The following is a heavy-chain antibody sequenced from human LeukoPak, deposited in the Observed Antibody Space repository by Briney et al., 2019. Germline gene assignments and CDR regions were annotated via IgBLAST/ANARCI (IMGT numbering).Heavy chain of an antibody. J-gene: IGHJ6*03. CDR1: GGSFSGYY. D-gene: IGHD5-12*01. CDR2: INHSGST. V-gene: IGHV4-34*01. Sequence: SETLSLTCAVYGGSFSGYYWSWIRQPPGKGLEWIGEINHSGSTNYNPSLKSRVTISVDTSKNQFSLKLSSVTAADTAVYYCASAISGYDSSLYYYYYIDVWGKGTTVTVSS. CDR3: ASAISGYDSSLYYYYYIDV.